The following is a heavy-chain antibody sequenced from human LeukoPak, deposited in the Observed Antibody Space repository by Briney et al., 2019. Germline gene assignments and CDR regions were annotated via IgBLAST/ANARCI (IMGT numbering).Heavy chain of an antibody. J-gene: IGHJ4*02. CDR2: ISWNSGSI. D-gene: IGHD3-10*01. Sequence: QSGRSLRLSCAASGFTFDDYAMHWVRQAPGKGLEWVSGISWNSGSIGYADSVKGRFTISRDNAKNSLYLQMNSLRAEDTALYYCAKDRHYYGTSLDYWGQGTLVTVSS. CDR1: GFTFDDYA. V-gene: IGHV3-9*01. CDR3: AKDRHYYGTSLDY.